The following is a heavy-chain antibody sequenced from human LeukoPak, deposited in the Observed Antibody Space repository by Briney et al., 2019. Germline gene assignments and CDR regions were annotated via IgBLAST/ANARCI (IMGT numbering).Heavy chain of an antibody. Sequence: ASVKVSCKASGYTFIDYYIHWVRQAPGQGLEWVGWINPRNGGTIYAEKFQGRVTLTRDTSIKTGYLELNRLRSDDTAVYFCARGGSYYVDYWGQGTLVTVSS. CDR3: ARGGSYYVDY. CDR2: INPRNGGT. D-gene: IGHD1-26*01. V-gene: IGHV1-2*02. CDR1: GYTFIDYY. J-gene: IGHJ4*02.